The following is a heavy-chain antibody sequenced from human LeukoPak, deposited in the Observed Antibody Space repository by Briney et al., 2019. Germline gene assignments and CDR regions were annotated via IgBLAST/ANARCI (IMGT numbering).Heavy chain of an antibody. V-gene: IGHV1-69*04. Sequence: ASVKVSCKASGGTFSSYAISWVRQAPGQGLEWMGRIIPILGIAYYAQKFQGRVTITADKSTSTAYMELSSLRSEDTSVYYCARGLLSGYDYYFDYWGQGTLVTVSS. CDR1: GGTFSSYA. CDR3: ARGLLSGYDYYFDY. CDR2: IIPILGIA. J-gene: IGHJ4*02. D-gene: IGHD5-12*01.